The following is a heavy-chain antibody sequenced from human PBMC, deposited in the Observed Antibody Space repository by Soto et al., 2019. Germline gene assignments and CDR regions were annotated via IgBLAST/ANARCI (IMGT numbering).Heavy chain of an antibody. CDR2: ISGGGTT. V-gene: IGHV3-23*01. CDR1: GFTFSSHV. J-gene: IGHJ6*02. Sequence: PGGSLRLSCAASGFTFSSHVMNWVRQAPGEGLEWVAAISGGGTTYYGDSVEGRFTMSRDNSKNTLYLQMNSLRAEDTAIYYCARGPRAPPPHDYGMDVWGQGTTVTVSS. CDR3: ARGPRAPPPHDYGMDV.